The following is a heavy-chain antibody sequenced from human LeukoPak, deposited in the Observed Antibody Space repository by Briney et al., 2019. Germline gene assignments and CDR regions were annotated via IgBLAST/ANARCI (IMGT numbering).Heavy chain of an antibody. D-gene: IGHD3-3*01. Sequence: GGSLRLSCAASGFTFSSYAMHWVRQAPGKGLEWVAVISYDGSNKYYADSVKGRFTISRDNSKNTLYLQMNSLRAEDTAVYYCARDRGGGRYYDSWSGYYGMLDAFDIWGQGTMVTVSS. J-gene: IGHJ3*02. V-gene: IGHV3-30*04. CDR3: ARDRGGGRYYDSWSGYYGMLDAFDI. CDR1: GFTFSSYA. CDR2: ISYDGSNK.